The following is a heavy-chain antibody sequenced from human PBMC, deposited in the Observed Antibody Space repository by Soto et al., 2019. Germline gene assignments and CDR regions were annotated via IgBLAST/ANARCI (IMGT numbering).Heavy chain of an antibody. Sequence: PXXTLSLTCTVCGASISRCYWRWIRQPPGKGLGWIGFLSYRGSTNHHLCINSRVPISVETYKYQFSLQVSSLTAAETALYWCARDTLPSLWAQGTMVTVSS. J-gene: IGHJ4*02. CDR1: GASISRCY. D-gene: IGHD2-21*02. CDR2: LSYRGST. V-gene: IGHV4-59*01. CDR3: ARDTLPSL.